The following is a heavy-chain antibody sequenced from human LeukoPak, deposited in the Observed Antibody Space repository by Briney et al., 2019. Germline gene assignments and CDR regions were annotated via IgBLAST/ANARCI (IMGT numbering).Heavy chain of an antibody. J-gene: IGHJ2*01. V-gene: IGHV3-30*18. D-gene: IGHD1-14*01. CDR3: AKDSGSGRFDL. CDR1: GFTFSNYG. CDR2: ISYDGSNK. Sequence: GGSLRLFCAASGFTFSNYGMHWVRQAPGKGLEWETVISYDGSNKYYADSVKGRFTISRDNSKNTLYLQMNSLRAEDTAVYFCAKDSGSGRFDLWGRGTLVTVSS.